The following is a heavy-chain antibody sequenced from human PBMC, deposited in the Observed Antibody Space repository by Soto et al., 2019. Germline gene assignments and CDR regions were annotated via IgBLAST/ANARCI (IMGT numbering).Heavy chain of an antibody. CDR2: IYWDDDK. J-gene: IGHJ5*02. V-gene: IGHV2-5*02. CDR3: ADRRAGYNP. D-gene: IGHD5-12*01. CDR1: WFSLRTSGEG. Sequence: APKLGYPTQRVTQECRFRWFSLRTSGEGVGWIRQPPGKALEWLALIYWDDDKRYSPSLKSRLTITKDTSKNQVVLTMTNMDPLDTATYYCADRRAGYNPWGQGTLVTVSS.